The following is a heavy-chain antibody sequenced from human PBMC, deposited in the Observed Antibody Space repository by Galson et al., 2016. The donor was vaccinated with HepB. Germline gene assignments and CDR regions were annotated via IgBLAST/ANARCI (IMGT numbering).Heavy chain of an antibody. J-gene: IGHJ4*01. Sequence: SLRLSCAASGFTFSSSAMHWVRQAPGKGLEWVAVISKDGRNKYYADSVGGRFTVSRDNSNNTLFLQMNTLRAEDTAVYYCARRGPRHGRAPRHGDYDYFDSWGQEPWSPSPQ. CDR3: ARRGPRHGRAPRHGDYDYFDS. V-gene: IGHV3-30*04. D-gene: IGHD4-17*01. CDR2: ISKDGRNK. CDR1: GFTFSSSA.